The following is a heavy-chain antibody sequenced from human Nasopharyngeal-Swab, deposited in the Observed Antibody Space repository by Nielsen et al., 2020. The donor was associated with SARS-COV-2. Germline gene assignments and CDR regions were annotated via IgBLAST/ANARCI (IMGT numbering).Heavy chain of an antibody. Sequence: SLKISCAASGFTFDDYAMHWVRQAPGKGLEWVSGISWNSVSIGYADSVKGRFTISRDNAKNSLYLQMNSLTTDDTALYYCTKGRADYSNPSFDNWGQGTLATVSS. V-gene: IGHV3-9*01. J-gene: IGHJ4*02. CDR2: ISWNSVSI. CDR3: TKGRADYSNPSFDN. D-gene: IGHD4-11*01. CDR1: GFTFDDYA.